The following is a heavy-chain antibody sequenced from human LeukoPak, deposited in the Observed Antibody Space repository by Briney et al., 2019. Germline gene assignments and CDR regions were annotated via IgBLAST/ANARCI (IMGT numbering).Heavy chain of an antibody. CDR2: ISSSSSYI. V-gene: IGHV3-21*01. CDR1: GFTFSSYS. J-gene: IGHJ5*02. CDR3: ARGGYYGSGSLPARWFDP. D-gene: IGHD3-10*01. Sequence: GGSLRLSCAASGFTFSSYSMNWVRQAPGKGLEWVSSISSSSSYIYYADSVKGRFTISRDNAKNSLYLQMNSLRAEDTAVYYCARGGYYGSGSLPARWFDPWGQGTLVTVSS.